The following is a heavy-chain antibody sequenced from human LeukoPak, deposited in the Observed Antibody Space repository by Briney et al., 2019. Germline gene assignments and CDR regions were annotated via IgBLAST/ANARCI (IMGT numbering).Heavy chain of an antibody. V-gene: IGHV1-69*05. J-gene: IGHJ6*03. Sequence: ASVKVSCKASGGTFSSYAISWVRQAPGQGLEWMGGIIPIFGTANYAQKFQGRVTITTDESTSTAYMELSSLRSDDTAVYYCARGNDFWSGPPTYYYYYMDVWGKGTTVTVSS. CDR1: GGTFSSYA. CDR2: IIPIFGTA. D-gene: IGHD3-3*01. CDR3: ARGNDFWSGPPTYYYYYMDV.